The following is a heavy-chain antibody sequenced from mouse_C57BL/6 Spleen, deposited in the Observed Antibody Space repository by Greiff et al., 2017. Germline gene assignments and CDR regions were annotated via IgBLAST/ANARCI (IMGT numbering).Heavy chain of an antibody. J-gene: IGHJ1*03. CDR3: ARGHYEYDEYFDV. V-gene: IGHV1-34*01. D-gene: IGHD2-4*01. CDR2: IYPNNGGN. Sequence: VHVKQSGPELVKPGASVKMSCKASGYTFTDYYMHWVKQSHGKSLEWIGYIYPNNGGNGYNQKFKGKATLTVDKSSSTAYMELRSLTSEDSAVYYGARGHYEYDEYFDVWGTGTTVTVSS. CDR1: GYTFTDYY.